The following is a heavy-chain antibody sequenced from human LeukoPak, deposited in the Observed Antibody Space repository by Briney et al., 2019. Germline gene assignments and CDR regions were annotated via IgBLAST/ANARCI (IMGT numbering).Heavy chain of an antibody. CDR3: VRGRSWFDP. V-gene: IGHV3-23*01. Sequence: GSLRLSCAASGFTFSSDGMTWVRQAPGKGLEWVSSISPDGGGTVYADSVKGRVTVSRDNSKNTLYLQMNGLRVEDTAMYYCVRGRSWFDPWGQGTLVTVSS. J-gene: IGHJ5*02. CDR1: GFTFSSDG. CDR2: ISPDGGGT.